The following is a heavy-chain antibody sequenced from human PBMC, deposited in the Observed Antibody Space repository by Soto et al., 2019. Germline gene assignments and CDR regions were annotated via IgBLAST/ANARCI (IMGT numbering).Heavy chain of an antibody. CDR2: IDPSDSYT. CDR3: ASPGTGSVAGTSGGMDV. CDR1: VYSFTSYW. Sequence: GESLNISCKGAVYSFTSYWISWVRQMPGKGLEWMGRIDPSDSYTNYSPSFQGHVTISADKSISTAYLQWSSLKASDAAMYYCASPGTGSVAGTSGGMDVWGQGTTVTVSS. V-gene: IGHV5-10-1*01. J-gene: IGHJ6*02. D-gene: IGHD6-19*01.